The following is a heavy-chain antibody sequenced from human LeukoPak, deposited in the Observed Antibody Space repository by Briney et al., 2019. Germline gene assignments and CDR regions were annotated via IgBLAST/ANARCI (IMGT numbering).Heavy chain of an antibody. CDR2: ITSSSSII. Sequence: GGSLRLSCAASGFTSSSYSMHWVRQARGKGLEWVSYITSSSSIIYYADSVKGRFTTSRDNAKNSLYLQINSLRAEDTAVYYCGRGIVYYNWGSHSFDYWGQGTLVTVSP. CDR3: GRGIVYYNWGSHSFDY. D-gene: IGHD3-10*01. V-gene: IGHV3-48*01. J-gene: IGHJ4*02. CDR1: GFTSSSYS.